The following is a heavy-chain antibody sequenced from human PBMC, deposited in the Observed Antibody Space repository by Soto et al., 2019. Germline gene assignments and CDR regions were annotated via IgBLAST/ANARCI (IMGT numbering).Heavy chain of an antibody. CDR1: GAFLNNFF. Sequence: SETLSLTGTVAGAFLNNFFWSWILQTPGKGLEWIGYVSQGWAAAYLAEGETTGYKLSLESRATISLDLPKNKFSLRLTSVTAADTAVYYCARDRGGITVSSKPLGEWFEPWGQGTLDTVSS. CDR3: ARDRGGITVSSKPLGEWFEP. CDR2: VSQGWAAAYLAEGETT. V-gene: IGHV4-59*01. J-gene: IGHJ5*02. D-gene: IGHD3-16*01.